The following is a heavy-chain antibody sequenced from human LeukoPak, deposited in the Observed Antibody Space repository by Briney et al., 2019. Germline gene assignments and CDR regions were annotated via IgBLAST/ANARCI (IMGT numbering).Heavy chain of an antibody. CDR2: INPNSGGT. V-gene: IGHV1-2*02. CDR1: GYTFTGYY. D-gene: IGHD5-24*01. CDR3: ARDPGGWLQISYYFDY. J-gene: IGHJ4*02. Sequence: ASVKVSCKASGYTFTGYYMHWVRQAPGQGLEWMGWINPNSGGTNYAQKFQGRVTMTRDTSISTAYMELSRLRSDDTAVYYCARDPGGWLQISYYFDYWGQGTLVTVSS.